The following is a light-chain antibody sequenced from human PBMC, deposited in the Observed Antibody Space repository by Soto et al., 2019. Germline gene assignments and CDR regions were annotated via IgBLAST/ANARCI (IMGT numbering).Light chain of an antibody. Sequence: EVVMTQSPATLSVSPGERATLSCRASQSVSSNVAWYKQKSGQAPRLLIYGASSRATGIPDRFSGSGSGTDFTLTIRRLEPEDFAVYYCHQYVSPWTVGQGTKVDIK. J-gene: IGKJ1*01. CDR2: GAS. CDR3: HQYVSPWT. V-gene: IGKV3D-15*01. CDR1: QSVSSN.